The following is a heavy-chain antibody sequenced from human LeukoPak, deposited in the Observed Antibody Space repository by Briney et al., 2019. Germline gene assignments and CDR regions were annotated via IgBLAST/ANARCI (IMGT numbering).Heavy chain of an antibody. CDR2: ISGSGAAT. CDR3: AKDPQWLARGYFQH. CDR1: GFTFSSYA. Sequence: GGSLRLSCAASGFTFSSYAMSWVRQAPGKGLEWASGISGSGAATWYADSVKGRFTISRDNSKNTLYLQMNSLRAEDTAVYYCAKDPQWLARGYFQHWGQGTLVTVSS. V-gene: IGHV3-23*01. D-gene: IGHD6-19*01. J-gene: IGHJ1*01.